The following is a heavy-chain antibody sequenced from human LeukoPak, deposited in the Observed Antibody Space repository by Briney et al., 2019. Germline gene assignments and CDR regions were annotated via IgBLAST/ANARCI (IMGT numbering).Heavy chain of an antibody. V-gene: IGHV3-23*01. Sequence: PGGSLRLSCAASGFTFSSYAMSWVRQAPGKGLEWVSAISGSGGSTYYADSVKGRFTISRDNSKNTLYLQTNSLRAEDTAVYYCAKGIIPSSGTYNYWGQGTLVTVSS. J-gene: IGHJ4*02. CDR2: ISGSGGST. CDR1: GFTFSSYA. D-gene: IGHD5-24*01. CDR3: AKGIIPSSGTYNY.